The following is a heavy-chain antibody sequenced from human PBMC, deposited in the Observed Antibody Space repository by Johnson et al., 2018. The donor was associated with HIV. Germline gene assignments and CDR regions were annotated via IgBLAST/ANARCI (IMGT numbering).Heavy chain of an antibody. Sequence: QVQLVESGGGLVQPGGSLRLSCAASGFTFSSYAMHWVRQAPGKGLEWVAVISYDGSNKYYADSVKGRFTISRDNSKNTLYLQMNSLRAEDTAVYYCARHFRDRPQGAAFDIWGQGTMVTVSS. D-gene: IGHD2/OR15-2a*01. CDR2: ISYDGSNK. J-gene: IGHJ3*02. CDR3: ARHFRDRPQGAAFDI. V-gene: IGHV3-30-3*01. CDR1: GFTFSSYA.